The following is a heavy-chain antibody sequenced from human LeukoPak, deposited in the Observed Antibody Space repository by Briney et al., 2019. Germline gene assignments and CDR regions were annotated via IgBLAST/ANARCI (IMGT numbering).Heavy chain of an antibody. CDR1: GGSFSGYY. V-gene: IGHV4-59*10. J-gene: IGHJ4*02. D-gene: IGHD5-18*01. CDR2: IYTSGST. Sequence: SETLSLTCAVYGGSFSGYYWSWIRQPAGKGLEWIGRIYTSGSTNYNPSLKSRVTMSVDTSKNQFSLKLSSVTAADTAVYYCARAWTAMAPFDYWGQGTLVTVSS. CDR3: ARAWTAMAPFDY.